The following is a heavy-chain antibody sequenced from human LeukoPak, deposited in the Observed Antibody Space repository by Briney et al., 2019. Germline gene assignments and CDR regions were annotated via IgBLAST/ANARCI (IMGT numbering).Heavy chain of an antibody. CDR3: AKEKDSSGFFDY. CDR2: ISGSGDST. CDR1: GFTFSSYA. D-gene: IGHD3-22*01. J-gene: IGHJ4*02. Sequence: GGSLRLSCAASGFTFSSYAMSWVRQSPGKGLEWVSAISGSGDSTYYGDYARGRFTISRDNSKHTVFLQMESLRAEDTAVYYCAKEKDSSGFFDYWGQGSLVTVSS. V-gene: IGHV3-23*01.